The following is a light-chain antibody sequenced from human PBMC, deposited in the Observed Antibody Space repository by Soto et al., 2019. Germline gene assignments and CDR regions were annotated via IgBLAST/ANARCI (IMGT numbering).Light chain of an antibody. Sequence: QSVLTQPPSASGSPGQSVTISCTGTNNDVGRYNYVSWYQQHPGKTPKVIISDVSKRPSGVTDRFSGSKSGNTASLTVSGLQAEDEADYYCSSYAGSNILVFGGGTKLTVL. CDR2: DVS. CDR1: NNDVGRYNY. CDR3: SSYAGSNILV. V-gene: IGLV2-8*01. J-gene: IGLJ3*02.